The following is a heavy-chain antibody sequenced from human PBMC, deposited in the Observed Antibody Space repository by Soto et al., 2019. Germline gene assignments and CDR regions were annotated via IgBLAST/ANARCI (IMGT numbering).Heavy chain of an antibody. CDR1: GFTFLNYD. V-gene: IGHV3-23*01. Sequence: EVQLLESGGDLVQPGGSLRLSCVASGFTFLNYDMHWVRQAPGKGLEWITGISGSSGTFDANSVRGRFTISKDDSKNTSYLQMNCLSVEDTALYYCAKDRQASGPDFDLWGRGTLVTVSS. CDR2: ISGSSGT. CDR3: AKDRQASGPDFDL. J-gene: IGHJ2*01. D-gene: IGHD3-10*01.